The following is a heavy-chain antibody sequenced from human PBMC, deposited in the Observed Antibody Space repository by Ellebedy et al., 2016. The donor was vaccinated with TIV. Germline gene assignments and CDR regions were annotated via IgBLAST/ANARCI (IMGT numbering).Heavy chain of an antibody. Sequence: SVKVSCXASGGTFSSYAISWVRQAPGQGLEWMGGIIPIFGTANYAQKFQGRVTITADESTSTAYMELSSLRSEDTAVYYCARTPKVVVVELYNHKGWFDPWGQGTLVTVSS. V-gene: IGHV1-69*13. J-gene: IGHJ5*02. CDR3: ARTPKVVVVELYNHKGWFDP. CDR1: GGTFSSYA. D-gene: IGHD2-15*01. CDR2: IIPIFGTA.